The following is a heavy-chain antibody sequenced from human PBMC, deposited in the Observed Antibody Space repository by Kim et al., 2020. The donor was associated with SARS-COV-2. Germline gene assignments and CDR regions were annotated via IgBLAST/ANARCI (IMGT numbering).Heavy chain of an antibody. J-gene: IGHJ3*02. CDR1: GFSFSAYD. CDR3: VRDRMGGAFDI. Sequence: GGSLRLSCATSGFSFSAYDMNWVRQAPGKGLEWLSFITKRSATIFYADSVRGRFTISRDNAKNSLYLQMNSLRDEDTAVYFCVRDRMGGAFDIWGQGTMVTVSS. V-gene: IGHV3-48*02. D-gene: IGHD3-16*01. CDR2: ITKRSATI.